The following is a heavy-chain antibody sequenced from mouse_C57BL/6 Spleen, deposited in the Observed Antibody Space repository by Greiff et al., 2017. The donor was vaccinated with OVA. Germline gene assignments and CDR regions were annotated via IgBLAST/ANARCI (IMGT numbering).Heavy chain of an antibody. D-gene: IGHD1-1*02. Sequence: QVQLQQPGAELVMPGASVKLSCKASGYTFTSYWMHWVKQRPGQGLEWIGEIDPSDSYTNYNQKFKGKSTLTVDKSSSTAYMQLSSLTSEDSAVYYCARMGGNVPFAYWGQGTLVTVSA. J-gene: IGHJ3*01. CDR3: ARMGGNVPFAY. V-gene: IGHV1-69*01. CDR2: IDPSDSYT. CDR1: GYTFTSYW.